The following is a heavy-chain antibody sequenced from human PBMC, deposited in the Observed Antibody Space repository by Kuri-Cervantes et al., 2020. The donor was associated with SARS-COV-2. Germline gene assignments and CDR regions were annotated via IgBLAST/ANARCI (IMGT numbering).Heavy chain of an antibody. CDR1: GGSISSHY. CDR3: ARDVEQWLVRSFWYYGMDV. Sequence: SETLSLTCTVSGGSISSHYWSWIRQPPGKGLEWIGYIYYSGSTNYNPSLKSRVTISVDTSKNQFSLKLSSVTAADTAVYYCARDVEQWLVRSFWYYGMDVWGQGTTVTVSS. J-gene: IGHJ6*02. V-gene: IGHV4-59*11. CDR2: IYYSGST. D-gene: IGHD6-19*01.